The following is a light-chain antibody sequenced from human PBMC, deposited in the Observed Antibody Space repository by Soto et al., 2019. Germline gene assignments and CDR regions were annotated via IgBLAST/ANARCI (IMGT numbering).Light chain of an antibody. V-gene: IGKV3-15*01. Sequence: EEVMTLSPATLSVSPGDRATLSCRASQNVDTNVAWYQQKPGQAPRLVVHSASTRATGVPARFTGFGSGTDFTLTISGLQSDDFAVYYCQQYSNWPPYTLGQGTKVDIK. CDR1: QNVDTN. CDR2: SAS. J-gene: IGKJ2*01. CDR3: QQYSNWPPYT.